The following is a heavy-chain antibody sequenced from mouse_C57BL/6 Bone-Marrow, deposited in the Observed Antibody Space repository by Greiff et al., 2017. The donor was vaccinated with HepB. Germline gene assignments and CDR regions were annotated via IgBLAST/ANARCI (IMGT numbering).Heavy chain of an antibody. CDR2: IHPSDSDT. V-gene: IGHV1-74*01. CDR1: DYTFTSYW. Sequence: QVQLQQPGAELVKPGASVKVSCKASDYTFTSYWMHWVKQRPGQGLEWIGRIHPSDSDTNYNQKFKGKATLTVDKSSSTAYMQLSSLTSEDSAVYYCAIYGYNYAMDYWGQGTSVTVSS. D-gene: IGHD1-2*01. CDR3: AIYGYNYAMDY. J-gene: IGHJ4*01.